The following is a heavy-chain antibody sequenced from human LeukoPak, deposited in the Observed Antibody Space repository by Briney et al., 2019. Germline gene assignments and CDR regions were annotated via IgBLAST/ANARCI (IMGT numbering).Heavy chain of an antibody. V-gene: IGHV3-7*01. CDR3: ARDRSGSYWAFDI. D-gene: IGHD1-26*01. J-gene: IGHJ3*02. CDR1: GFTFSSYW. Sequence: PGGSLRLSCAASGFTFSSYWMSWVRQAPGKGLEWVANIKQDGSEKYYVDSVKGRFTISRDNAKNSLYLQMNSLRAEDTAVYYCARDRSGSYWAFDIWGQGTMVTVSS. CDR2: IKQDGSEK.